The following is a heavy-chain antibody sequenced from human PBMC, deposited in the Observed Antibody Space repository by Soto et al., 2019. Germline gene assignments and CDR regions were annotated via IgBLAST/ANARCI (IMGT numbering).Heavy chain of an antibody. D-gene: IGHD5-18*01. J-gene: IGHJ6*02. CDR1: GYTFYSHS. Sequence: QAQLVQSGAEVRKPGASVKVSCKASGYTFYSHSISWVRQAPGQGLEWMGRINADYGNTQYAQKFRGRVTMTTDTSTTTVYMELTNLRSDDTAVYYCARCIQGDHYSGMDVWGQGTTVTVSS. CDR2: INADYGNT. CDR3: ARCIQGDHYSGMDV. V-gene: IGHV1-18*01.